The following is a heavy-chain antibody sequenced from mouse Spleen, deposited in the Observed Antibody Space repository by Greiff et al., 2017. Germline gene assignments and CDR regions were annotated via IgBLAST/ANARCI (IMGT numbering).Heavy chain of an antibody. J-gene: IGHJ4*01. CDR1: GFTFSSFG. V-gene: IGHV5-17*02. CDR2: ISSGSSTI. CDR3: ARGGNYLYYAMDY. Sequence: EVQRVESGGGLVQPGGSRKLSCAASGFTFSSFGMHWVRQAPEKGLEWVAYISSGSSTIYYADTVKGRFTISRDNPKNTLFLQMTSLRSEDTAMYYCARGGNYLYYAMDYWGQGTSVTVSS. D-gene: IGHD2-1*01.